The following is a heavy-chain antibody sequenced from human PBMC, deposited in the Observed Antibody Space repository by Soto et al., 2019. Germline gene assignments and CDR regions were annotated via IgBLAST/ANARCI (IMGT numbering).Heavy chain of an antibody. CDR1: GGTFSSYA. J-gene: IGHJ6*02. Sequence: SVNGSCKASGGTFSSYAISWVRQAPGQGLEWMGGIIPILGTANYAQKFQGRVTITADESTSTAYMELSSLRSEDTAVYYCARDRGVLVGGYDYAYYYYGMDVWGQGTTVTVSS. CDR3: ARDRGVLVGGYDYAYYYYGMDV. CDR2: IIPILGTA. D-gene: IGHD5-12*01. V-gene: IGHV1-69*13.